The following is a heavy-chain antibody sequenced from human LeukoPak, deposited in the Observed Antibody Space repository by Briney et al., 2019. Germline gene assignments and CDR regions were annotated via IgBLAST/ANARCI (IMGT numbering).Heavy chain of an antibody. D-gene: IGHD6-19*01. V-gene: IGHV3-43*01. Sequence: GGSLRLSCAASGFTFDDYTMHWVRQAPGKGLEWVSLISWDGGSTYYADSVKGRFTISRDNSKNTLYLQMNSLRAEDTAVYYCAKSFQWLVPECFDYWGQGTLVTVSS. CDR3: AKSFQWLVPECFDY. J-gene: IGHJ4*02. CDR1: GFTFDDYT. CDR2: ISWDGGST.